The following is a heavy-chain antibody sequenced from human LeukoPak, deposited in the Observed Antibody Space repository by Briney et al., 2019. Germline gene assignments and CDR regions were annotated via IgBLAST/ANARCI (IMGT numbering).Heavy chain of an antibody. V-gene: IGHV1-46*01. CDR1: GYTFTSYF. CDR2: NNPSGGST. J-gene: IGHJ4*02. CDR3: ARGSADYGDYDY. Sequence: ASVKVSCKASGYTFTSYFMHWVRQAPGRGLDWMGINNPSGGSTSYAQKFQGRVTMTRDTSTSTVYMELSSLRSEDTAVYYCARGSADYGDYDYWGQGTLVTVSS. D-gene: IGHD4-17*01.